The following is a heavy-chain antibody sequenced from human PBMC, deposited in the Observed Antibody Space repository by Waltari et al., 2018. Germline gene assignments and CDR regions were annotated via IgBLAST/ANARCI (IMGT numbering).Heavy chain of an antibody. J-gene: IGHJ3*02. V-gene: IGHV3-9*01. CDR2: INWNSGSI. CDR3: AKKNDEVFDRNGLVYDAFDM. D-gene: IGHD3-22*01. Sequence: EVQLVESGGGLVQPGRSLRLSCAASGFTFDDFAMPWVRQAPGKGREWVSGINWNSGSIGYGDSVKGRFTISRDNARNSLYLQMNRLTTEDTAVYYCAKKNDEVFDRNGLVYDAFDMWGQGTMVTVSS. CDR1: GFTFDDFA.